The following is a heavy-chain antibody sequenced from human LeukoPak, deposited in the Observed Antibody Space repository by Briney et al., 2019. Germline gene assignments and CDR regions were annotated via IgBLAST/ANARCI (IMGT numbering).Heavy chain of an antibody. CDR2: IYYSGCT. Sequence: SQTLSLTCTVSGGSISSSSYYWGWMRQPPGKGLQGIGSIYYSGCTYYNPSLESGVTISVDTSKHQFYLKLSSVSAADTAVHYCARDYYDFWSDYRYWYFDLWGRGTLVTVSS. CDR1: GGSISSSSYY. D-gene: IGHD3-3*01. V-gene: IGHV4-39*07. J-gene: IGHJ2*01. CDR3: ARDYYDFWSDYRYWYFDL.